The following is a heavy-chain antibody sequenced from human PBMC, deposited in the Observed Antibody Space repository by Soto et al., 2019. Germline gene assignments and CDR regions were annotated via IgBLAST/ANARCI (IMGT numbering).Heavy chain of an antibody. Sequence: ASVKVSCKASGYTFSGYYIHWVRQAPGQGLEWMGWINPNSGGTNYAQKFQGRVTMTRDTSISTAYMELSRLRSDDTAVYYCARGMGFWSTYLNQNWYFDLWGRGTLVTVSS. CDR1: GYTFSGYY. V-gene: IGHV1-2*02. J-gene: IGHJ2*01. CDR2: INPNSGGT. CDR3: ARGMGFWSTYLNQNWYFDL. D-gene: IGHD3-3*01.